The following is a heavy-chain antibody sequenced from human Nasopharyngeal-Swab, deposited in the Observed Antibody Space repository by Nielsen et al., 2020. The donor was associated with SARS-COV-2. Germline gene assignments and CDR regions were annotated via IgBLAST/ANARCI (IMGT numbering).Heavy chain of an antibody. CDR3: ARHAAGEYQLTYYFDY. V-gene: IGHV4-38-2*01. CDR1: GYSINSGYY. D-gene: IGHD2-2*01. J-gene: IGHJ4*02. CDR2: IYHSGST. Sequence: SETLSLTCAVSGYSINSGYYWGWIRQPPGKGLEWIGSIYHSGSTYYNPSLKSRVTISVDTSKNQFSLKLSSVTAADTAVYYCARHAAGEYQLTYYFDYWGQGTLVTVS.